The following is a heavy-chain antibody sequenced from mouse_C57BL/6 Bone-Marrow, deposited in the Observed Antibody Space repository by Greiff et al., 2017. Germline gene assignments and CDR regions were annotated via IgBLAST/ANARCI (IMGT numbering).Heavy chain of an antibody. V-gene: IGHV14-4*01. CDR3: TTSESTGAMDY. J-gene: IGHJ4*01. CDR2: IDPENGDT. D-gene: IGHD1-1*01. Sequence: VQLQQSGAELVRPGASVKLSCTASGFNIKDDYMHWVKQRPEQGLEWIGWIDPENGDTEYASKFQGKATIAADTSSNTAYLQLSSLTSEDTAVYYCTTSESTGAMDYWGQGTTVTVSS. CDR1: GFNIKDDY.